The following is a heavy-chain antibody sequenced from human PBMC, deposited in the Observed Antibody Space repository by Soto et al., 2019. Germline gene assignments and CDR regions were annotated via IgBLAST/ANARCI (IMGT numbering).Heavy chain of an antibody. D-gene: IGHD5-18*01. Sequence: GGSLRLSCTASRFTFSSYAMNWVRQAPGKGLEWVSAISASGGHTYYADSVKGRFTISRDNSKNTLYLQMNSLRAEDTAVYYCASTFRYGYSDYYYGMDVWGQGTTVTVSS. CDR1: RFTFSSYA. CDR3: ASTFRYGYSDYYYGMDV. J-gene: IGHJ6*02. CDR2: ISASGGHT. V-gene: IGHV3-23*01.